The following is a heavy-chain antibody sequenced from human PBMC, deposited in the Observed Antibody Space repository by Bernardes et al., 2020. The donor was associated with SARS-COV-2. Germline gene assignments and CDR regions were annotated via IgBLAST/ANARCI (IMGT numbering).Heavy chain of an antibody. Sequence: ASVKVSCKASGYTFTSYDINWVRQATGQGLEWMGWMNPNSGNTGYAQKFQGRVTMTRNTSISTAYMELSSLRSEDTAVYYCARDRGRRLRFLEWPRPGYGMDVWGQGTTVTVSS. V-gene: IGHV1-8*01. J-gene: IGHJ6*02. D-gene: IGHD3-3*01. CDR3: ARDRGRRLRFLEWPRPGYGMDV. CDR1: GYTFTSYD. CDR2: MNPNSGNT.